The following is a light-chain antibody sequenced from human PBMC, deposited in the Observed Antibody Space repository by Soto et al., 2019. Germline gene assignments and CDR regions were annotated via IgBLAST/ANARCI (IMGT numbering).Light chain of an antibody. CDR1: QSLNARY. V-gene: IGKV3-20*01. CDR3: QQFHISRT. J-gene: IGKJ1*01. Sequence: EIVLTQSPGTLSLSPGERATLSCRASQSLNARYLAWYQVKPGQAPRLLFYGASSGATGIPDRFIGSGSGTDFTLTITGLEPEDFAVYYCQQFHISRTFGQGTKVDIK. CDR2: GAS.